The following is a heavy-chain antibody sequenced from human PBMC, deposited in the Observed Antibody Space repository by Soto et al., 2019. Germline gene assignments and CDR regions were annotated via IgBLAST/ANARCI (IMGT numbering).Heavy chain of an antibody. V-gene: IGHV3-23*01. J-gene: IGHJ4*02. D-gene: IGHD3-10*01. CDR3: AKDSPITMVRGVIINFHY. Sequence: GGSLRLSCAASGFTFSSYAMSWVRQAPGKGLEWVSAISGSGGSTYYADSVKGRFTISRDNSKNTLYLQMNSLRAEDTAVYYCAKDSPITMVRGVIINFHYWGQGTLVTVSS. CDR1: GFTFSSYA. CDR2: ISGSGGST.